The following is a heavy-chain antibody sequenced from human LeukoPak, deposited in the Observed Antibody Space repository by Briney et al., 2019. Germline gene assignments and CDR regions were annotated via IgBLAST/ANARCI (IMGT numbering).Heavy chain of an antibody. V-gene: IGHV3-23*01. CDR1: GFTLSSYA. CDR3: AKAVWFGEFDYYFFGLDV. J-gene: IGHJ6*02. Sequence: PGGSLRLSCAAFGFTLSSYAMGWVRPAPGKGLEWVSAISGSGGDTYYADSVKGRFTFSRDNSKNTLYLQMNSLRPEDTALYYCAKAVWFGEFDYYFFGLDVWGQGTTVTVSS. CDR2: ISGSGGDT. D-gene: IGHD3-10*01.